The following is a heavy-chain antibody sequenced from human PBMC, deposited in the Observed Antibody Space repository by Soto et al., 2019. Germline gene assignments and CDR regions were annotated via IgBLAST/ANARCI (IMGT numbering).Heavy chain of an antibody. V-gene: IGHV4-39*01. Sequence: QLQLQESGPGLVKPSETLSLTCTVSGGSISSSSYYWGWIRQPPGTGLEWIGSIYYSGSTYYNPSLKSRVTISVDTSKNQFSLKLSSVTAADTAVYYCARQGEPLMGYGMDVWGQGTTVTVSS. CDR2: IYYSGST. J-gene: IGHJ6*02. CDR3: ARQGEPLMGYGMDV. CDR1: GGSISSSSYY. D-gene: IGHD3-16*01.